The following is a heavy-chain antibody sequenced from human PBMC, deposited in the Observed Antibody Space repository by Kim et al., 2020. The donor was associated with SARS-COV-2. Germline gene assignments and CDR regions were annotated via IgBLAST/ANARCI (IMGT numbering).Heavy chain of an antibody. Sequence: GGSLRLSCAAYGFTFSDYFMSWIRQAPGKGLEWVSYISSSGTTINYADSVKGRFTISRDNAKNSLYLQMNSLRAEDTAVYYCAKEVKRPRVQIEVDVWG. J-gene: IGHJ6*01. CDR3: AKEVKRPRVQIEVDV. V-gene: IGHV3-11*01. CDR1: GFTFSDYF. CDR2: ISSSGTTI. D-gene: IGHD6-25*01.